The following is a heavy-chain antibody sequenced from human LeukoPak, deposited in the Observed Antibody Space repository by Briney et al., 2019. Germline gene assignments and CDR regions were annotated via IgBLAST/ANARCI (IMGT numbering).Heavy chain of an antibody. Sequence: GGSLRLSCAASGFTFSSYAMSWVRQAPGKGLVWVSRINSDGSSTSYADSVKGRFTISRDNAKNTLYLQMNSLRAEDTAVYYCARGGYSSGMFDYWGQGTLVTVSS. D-gene: IGHD6-19*01. J-gene: IGHJ4*02. CDR3: ARGGYSSGMFDY. CDR1: GFTFSSYA. V-gene: IGHV3-74*01. CDR2: INSDGSST.